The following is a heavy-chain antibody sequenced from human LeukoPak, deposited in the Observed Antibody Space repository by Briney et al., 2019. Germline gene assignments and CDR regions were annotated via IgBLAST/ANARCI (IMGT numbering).Heavy chain of an antibody. CDR3: AKDANWGSGWFDP. V-gene: IGHV3-30*18. D-gene: IGHD7-27*01. CDR2: ISYDGSNK. J-gene: IGHJ5*02. CDR1: AFTFSSYG. Sequence: GRSLRLSCAASAFTFSSYGMHWVRQAPGKGLEWVAVISYDGSNKYYADSVKGRFTISRDNSKNTLYLQMNSLRAEDTAVYYCAKDANWGSGWFDPWGQGTLVTVSS.